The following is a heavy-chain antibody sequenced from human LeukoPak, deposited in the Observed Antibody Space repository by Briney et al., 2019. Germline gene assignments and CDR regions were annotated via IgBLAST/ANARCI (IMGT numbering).Heavy chain of an antibody. Sequence: GGSLRLSCAASGFTFSSYGMHWVRQAPGKGLEWVAVISYDGSNKYYADSVKGRFTISRDNAKNSLYLQMNSLRAEDTAVYYCARGRITMVRGVIPYFDYWGQGTLVTVSS. CDR1: GFTFSSYG. V-gene: IGHV3-30*03. J-gene: IGHJ4*02. CDR2: ISYDGSNK. CDR3: ARGRITMVRGVIPYFDY. D-gene: IGHD3-10*01.